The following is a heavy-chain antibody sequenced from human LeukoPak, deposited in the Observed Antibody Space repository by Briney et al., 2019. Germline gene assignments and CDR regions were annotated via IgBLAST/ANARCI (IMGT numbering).Heavy chain of an antibody. J-gene: IGHJ6*02. CDR3: ARERHDYGDYNYGMDV. Sequence: SETLSLTCTVSGGSISSYYWSWIRQPAGKGLEWIGRIYTSGSTNYNPSLKSRVTMSVDTSKNQFSLKLSSVTAADTAVYYCARERHDYGDYNYGMDVWGQGTTVTVSS. CDR1: GGSISSYY. CDR2: IYTSGST. D-gene: IGHD4-17*01. V-gene: IGHV4-4*07.